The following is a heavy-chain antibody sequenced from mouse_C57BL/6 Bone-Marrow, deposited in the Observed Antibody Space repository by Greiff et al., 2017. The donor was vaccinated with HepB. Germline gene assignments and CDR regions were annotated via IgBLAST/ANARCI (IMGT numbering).Heavy chain of an antibody. D-gene: IGHD2-1*01. Sequence: VQLQQSGAELVKPGASVKISCKASGYAFSSYWMNWVKQRPGKGLEWIGQIYPGDGDTNYNGKFKGKATLTADKSSSTAYMQLSSLTSEDSAVYFCARDGNYGGYFDVWGTGTTVTVSS. CDR2: IYPGDGDT. CDR1: GYAFSSYW. CDR3: ARDGNYGGYFDV. V-gene: IGHV1-80*01. J-gene: IGHJ1*03.